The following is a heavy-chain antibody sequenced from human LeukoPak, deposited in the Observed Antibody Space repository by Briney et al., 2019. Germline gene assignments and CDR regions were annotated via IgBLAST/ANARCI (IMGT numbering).Heavy chain of an antibody. V-gene: IGHV3-53*01. CDR2: IYSGGST. CDR3: ARDLITVTGGG. J-gene: IGHJ4*02. D-gene: IGHD4-17*01. CDR1: GFTVSSNY. Sequence: GGSLRLSCAASGFTVSSNYMSWVRQAPGKGLEWVSVIYSGGSTYYADSVKGRFTISRDNSKNTLYLQMNTLRAEDTAVYYCARDLITVTGGGWGQGTLVTVSS.